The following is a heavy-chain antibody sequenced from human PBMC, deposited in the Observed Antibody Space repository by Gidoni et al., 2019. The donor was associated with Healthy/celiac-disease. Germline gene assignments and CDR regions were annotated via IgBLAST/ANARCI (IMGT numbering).Heavy chain of an antibody. Sequence: QVQLVDSGGGVVQPGMSLRLSCAASGFPFCIYVMLRFLQAPGKGVGWVVVRCDDGSSKDYAESVKGRCTMCRDNSKNTLYLQMNSLRAEDTAVYYCARNPGDIAVAGTRGYYYYGMDVWGQGTTVTVSS. D-gene: IGHD6-19*01. J-gene: IGHJ6*02. CDR2: RCDDGSSK. CDR1: GFPFCIYV. CDR3: ARNPGDIAVAGTRGYYYYGMDV. V-gene: IGHV3-33*01.